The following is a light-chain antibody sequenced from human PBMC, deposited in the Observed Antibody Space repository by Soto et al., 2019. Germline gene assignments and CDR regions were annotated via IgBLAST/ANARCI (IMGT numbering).Light chain of an antibody. J-gene: IGKJ5*01. CDR3: QQYYDWPIT. CDR1: QSISNL. V-gene: IGKV3-15*01. CDR2: GAS. Sequence: EIVMTQSPATLSVSPGDRATLSCRASQSISNLLAWYQQKPGQAPRLLMYGASTRATGFPDRFSGSGSGTEFTLTISSLHSEDFAAYYCQQYYDWPITFGQGTRLEIK.